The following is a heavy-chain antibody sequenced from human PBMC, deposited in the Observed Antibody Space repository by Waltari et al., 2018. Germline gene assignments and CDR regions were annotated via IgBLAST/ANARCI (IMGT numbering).Heavy chain of an antibody. CDR2: INHSGST. CDR1: GGSFSGYY. D-gene: IGHD6-19*01. V-gene: IGHV4-34*01. Sequence: QVQLQQWGAGLLKPSETLSLTCAVYGGSFSGYYWSCIRQPPGRGLEWIGEINHSGSTNYNPSLKSRVTISVDTSKNQFSLKLSSVTAADTAVYYCARVVAVAGIPYYFDYWGQGTLVTVSS. CDR3: ARVVAVAGIPYYFDY. J-gene: IGHJ4*02.